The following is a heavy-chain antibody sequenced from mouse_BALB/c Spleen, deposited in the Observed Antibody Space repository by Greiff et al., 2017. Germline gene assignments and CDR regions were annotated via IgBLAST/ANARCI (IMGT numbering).Heavy chain of an antibody. J-gene: IGHJ4*01. CDR2: IWWNDNK. CDR3: ARIWDDAMDY. V-gene: IGHV8-11*01. Sequence: QVTLKESGPGILQPSQTLSLTCSFSGFSLSTYGIGVGWIRQPSGKGLEWLAHIWWNDNKYYNTALKSRLTISKDTSNNQVYLKIASVDTADTATYYCARIWDDAMDYGGQGTSVTVSS. CDR1: GFSLSTYGIG. D-gene: IGHD4-1*01.